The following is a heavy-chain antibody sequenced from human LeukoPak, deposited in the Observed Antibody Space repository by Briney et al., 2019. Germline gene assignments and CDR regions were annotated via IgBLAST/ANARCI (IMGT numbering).Heavy chain of an antibody. J-gene: IGHJ4*02. D-gene: IGHD3-22*01. CDR3: VTYYFDSSGPKKNY. CDR2: INHSGST. V-gene: IGHV4-34*01. Sequence: SETLSLTCAVYGGSFSGYYWSWIRQPPGKGLEWIGEINHSGSTNYDPSLKGRVTISVDTSKKQFSLKLSSVTAADTAVYYCVTYYFDSSGPKKNYWGQGTLVTVSS. CDR1: GGSFSGYY.